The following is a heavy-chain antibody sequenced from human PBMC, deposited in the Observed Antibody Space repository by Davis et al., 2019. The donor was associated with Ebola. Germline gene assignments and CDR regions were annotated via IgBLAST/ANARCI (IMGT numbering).Heavy chain of an antibody. D-gene: IGHD6-19*01. CDR1: GFTFSSYA. CDR2: ISGSGGST. Sequence: GESLKISCAASGFTFSSYAMSWVRQAPGKGLEWVSAISGSGGSTYYAESVTGRFTISRDNAKNSLYLQMNSLRAEDTAVYYCSSGWALDYWGQGTLVTVSS. CDR3: SSGWALDY. J-gene: IGHJ4*02. V-gene: IGHV3-23*01.